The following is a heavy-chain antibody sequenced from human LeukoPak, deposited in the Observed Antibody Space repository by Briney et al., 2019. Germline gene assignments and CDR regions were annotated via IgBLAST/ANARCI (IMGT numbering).Heavy chain of an antibody. V-gene: IGHV3-30*18. CDR3: TKRGNSPYDDC. J-gene: IGHJ4*02. CDR1: GFTFSSYG. Sequence: PGGSLRLSCAASGFTFSSYGMHWVRQAPGKGLEWVAVISYDGSNKYYADSVKGRFTISRDNSKNTLYLQMNSLRAEDTAVYYCTKRGNSPYDDCWGQGTLVTVSS. D-gene: IGHD5-12*01. CDR2: ISYDGSNK.